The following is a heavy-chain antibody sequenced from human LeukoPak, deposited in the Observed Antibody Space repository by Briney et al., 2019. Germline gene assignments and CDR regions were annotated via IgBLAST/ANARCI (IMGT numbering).Heavy chain of an antibody. CDR3: ARVYTTVTTFGVSWIDY. CDR1: GYTFTSYY. CDR2: TIPILGIA. J-gene: IGHJ4*02. D-gene: IGHD4-17*01. Sequence: GASVKVSCKASGYTFTSYYIHWVRQAPGQGLEWMGRTIPILGIANYAQKFQGRVTITADKSTSTAYMELSSLRSEDTAVYYCARVYTTVTTFGVSWIDYWGQGTLVTVSS. V-gene: IGHV1-69*04.